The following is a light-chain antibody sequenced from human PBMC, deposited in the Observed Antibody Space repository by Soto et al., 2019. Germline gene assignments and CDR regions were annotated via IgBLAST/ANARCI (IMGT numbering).Light chain of an antibody. J-gene: IGKJ1*01. CDR1: QSVSSSY. CDR2: GAS. Sequence: ENVVTQFPGTLSLSSGERATLSCRASQSVSSSYLAWYQQKPGQAPRLLIYGASSRATGIPDRFSGSGSGTDFTLTISRLEPEDFAVYYCQQYGSSPWTFGQGTKV. V-gene: IGKV3-20*01. CDR3: QQYGSSPWT.